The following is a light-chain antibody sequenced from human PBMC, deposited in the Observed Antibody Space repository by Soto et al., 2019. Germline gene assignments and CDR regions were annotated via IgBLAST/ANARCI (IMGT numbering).Light chain of an antibody. Sequence: SYELTQPPSVSVAPGKTARITCGGNNIGSKSVHWYQQKPGQAPGLVIYYDSDRPSGIPERFSGSNSGNTATLTISRVEAGDEADYYCQVWDSSSDHPVFGTGTKLTVL. CDR1: NIGSKS. V-gene: IGLV3-21*04. J-gene: IGLJ1*01. CDR3: QVWDSSSDHPV. CDR2: YDS.